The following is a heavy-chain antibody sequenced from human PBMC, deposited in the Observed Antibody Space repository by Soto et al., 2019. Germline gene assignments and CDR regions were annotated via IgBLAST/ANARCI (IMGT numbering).Heavy chain of an antibody. D-gene: IGHD5-18*01. V-gene: IGHV5-51*01. CDR2: IYPGDSDT. J-gene: IGHJ6*02. Sequence: PGESLKISCKGSGYSFTSYWIGWVRQMPGKGLEWMGIIYPGDSDTRYSPSFQGQVTISADKSISTAYLQWSSLKASDTAMYYCARQRPAMKIRRYGMDGWGQGTTVTLSS. CDR3: ARQRPAMKIRRYGMDG. CDR1: GYSFTSYW.